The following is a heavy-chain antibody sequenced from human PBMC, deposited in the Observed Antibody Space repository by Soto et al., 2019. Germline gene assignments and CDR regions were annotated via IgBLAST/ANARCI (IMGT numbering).Heavy chain of an antibody. J-gene: IGHJ3*02. D-gene: IGHD2-15*01. CDR3: ARVRTYCSGGSCYGDAFDI. V-gene: IGHV4-59*01. Sequence: SETLSLTCTVSGGSISSYYWSWIRQPPGKRLEWIGYIYYSGSTSYNPSLKSRVTISVDTSKNQFSLQRSSVAAADTAVYYGARVRTYCSGGSCYGDAFDIWGQGTMVTVSS. CDR1: GGSISSYY. CDR2: IYYSGST.